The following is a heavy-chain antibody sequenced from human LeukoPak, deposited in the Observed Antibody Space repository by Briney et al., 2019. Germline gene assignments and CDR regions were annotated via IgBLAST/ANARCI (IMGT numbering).Heavy chain of an antibody. V-gene: IGHV5-51*01. CDR3: ARRRNSKYFDL. Sequence: GESLKISCKGSGYSFPNYWIGWVRQMPGKGLEWMGIIYPGDSETTYSPSFQGRVTISADKSISTAYVQWSSLKASDTAIYFCARRRNSKYFDLWGRGTLVTVSS. CDR2: IYPGDSET. CDR1: GYSFPNYW. D-gene: IGHD2/OR15-2a*01. J-gene: IGHJ2*01.